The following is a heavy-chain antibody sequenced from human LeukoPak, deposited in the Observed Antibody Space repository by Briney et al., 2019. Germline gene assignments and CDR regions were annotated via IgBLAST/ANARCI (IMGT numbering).Heavy chain of an antibody. Sequence: GGSLRLSCAASGFTFSAYWMHWVRQVPGKGLVWVSRINSDGSSTSYTDSVKGRFTISRDNAKNTLYLQMNSLRAEDTAVYYCARLLLGGAAFHVWGQGTMVTVSS. V-gene: IGHV3-74*01. CDR3: ARLLLGGAAFHV. D-gene: IGHD3-16*01. CDR2: INSDGSST. CDR1: GFTFSAYW. J-gene: IGHJ3*01.